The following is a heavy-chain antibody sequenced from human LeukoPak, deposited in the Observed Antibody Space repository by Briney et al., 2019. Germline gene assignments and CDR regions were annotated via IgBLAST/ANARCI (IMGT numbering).Heavy chain of an antibody. Sequence: SETLSLTCAVSVGSINSGNWWSWVRQSPGKGLEWIGEIYHNGTPNYNPSLKSRVTISADTFKNHFSLKMTSVTAADTAVYYCATAPILRGEGGKHYKYGMDVWGQGTTVIVSS. D-gene: IGHD2-2*02. CDR1: VGSINSGNW. CDR3: ATAPILRGEGGKHYKYGMDV. V-gene: IGHV4-4*02. CDR2: IYHNGTP. J-gene: IGHJ6*02.